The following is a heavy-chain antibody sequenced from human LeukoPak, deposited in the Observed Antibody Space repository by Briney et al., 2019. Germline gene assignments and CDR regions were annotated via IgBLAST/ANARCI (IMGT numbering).Heavy chain of an antibody. J-gene: IGHJ3*02. CDR1: GGSLYGYY. V-gene: IGHV4-34*01. D-gene: IGHD3-22*01. CDR2: INHRGGS. Sequence: SETLSLTCAVYGGSLYGYYWSWIRQPPGKGLEWIGEINHRGGSNYNSSLKSRVTISVDTSKNQFSLKLSSVTAADTAVYYCARGIYYDSSGSAVDASDIWVQGTMVTVSS. CDR3: ARGIYYDSSGSAVDASDI.